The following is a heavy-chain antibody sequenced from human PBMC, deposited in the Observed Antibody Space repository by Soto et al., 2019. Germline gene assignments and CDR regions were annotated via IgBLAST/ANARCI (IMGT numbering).Heavy chain of an antibody. CDR3: AKDWSDRLAVAWPRAEYFQH. J-gene: IGHJ1*01. CDR2: ISGSGGST. Sequence: GGSLRLSCAASGFTFSSYAMSWVRQAPGKGLEWVSAISGSGGSTYYADSVKGRFTISRDNSKNTLYLQMNSLRAEDTAVYYCAKDWSDRLAVAWPRAEYFQHWGQGTLVTVSS. CDR1: GFTFSSYA. V-gene: IGHV3-23*01. D-gene: IGHD6-19*01.